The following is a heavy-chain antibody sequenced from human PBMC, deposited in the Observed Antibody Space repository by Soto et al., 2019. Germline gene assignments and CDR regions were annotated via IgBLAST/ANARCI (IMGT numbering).Heavy chain of an antibody. CDR3: ARTLYDFWSGHPKGLDY. V-gene: IGHV3-73*02. CDR1: GFTFSGSA. D-gene: IGHD3-3*01. CDR2: IRTKPNNYAT. J-gene: IGHJ4*02. Sequence: EVQLVESGGGLVQPGGSLKLSCAASGFTFSGSAMHWVRQASGKGLEWVGRIRTKPNNYATAYAVSVIGRFTISRDDSRNTAYLQMNILKAEDTAVYYCARTLYDFWSGHPKGLDYWGQGTVVTVSS.